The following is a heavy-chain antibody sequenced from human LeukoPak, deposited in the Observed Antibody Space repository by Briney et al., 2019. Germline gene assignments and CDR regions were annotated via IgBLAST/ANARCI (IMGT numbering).Heavy chain of an antibody. Sequence: ASVKVSFKASGYTFTGYYMHWVRQAPGQGLEWMGWINPNSGGTNYAQKFQGRVTMTRDTSISTAYMELSRLRSDDTAVYYCARGPLRYFDNNWFDPWGQGTLVTVSS. J-gene: IGHJ5*02. V-gene: IGHV1-2*02. CDR3: ARGPLRYFDNNWFDP. CDR1: GYTFTGYY. CDR2: INPNSGGT. D-gene: IGHD3-9*01.